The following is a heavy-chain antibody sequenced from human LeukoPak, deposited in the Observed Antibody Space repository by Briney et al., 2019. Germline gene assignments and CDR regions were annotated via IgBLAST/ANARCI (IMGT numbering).Heavy chain of an antibody. CDR1: GLTFRSDG. D-gene: IGHD6-13*01. V-gene: IGHV3-30*02. CDR2: IHYDGRNI. J-gene: IGHJ4*02. CDR3: ARDEQLVFDY. Sequence: GGSLRLSCAASGLTFRSDGMHWVRQAPGKGLEWVAFIHYDGRNIYYTDSVKGRFTISRDNTKNSLYLQMNSLRAEDTAFYFCARDEQLVFDYWGQGTLVTVSS.